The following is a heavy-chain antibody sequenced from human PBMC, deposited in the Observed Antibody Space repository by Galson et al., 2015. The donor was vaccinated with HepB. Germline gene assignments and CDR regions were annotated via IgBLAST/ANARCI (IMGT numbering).Heavy chain of an antibody. CDR2: INHSGST. J-gene: IGHJ4*02. V-gene: IGHV4-34*01. D-gene: IGHD3-3*01. Sequence: LSLTCAVYGGSFSGYYWSWIRQPPGKGLEWIGEINHSGSTNYNPSLKSRVTISVDTSKNQFSLKLSSVTAADTAVYYCARFTIFGVAGGPRFDYWGQGTLVTVSS. CDR1: GGSFSGYY. CDR3: ARFTIFGVAGGPRFDY.